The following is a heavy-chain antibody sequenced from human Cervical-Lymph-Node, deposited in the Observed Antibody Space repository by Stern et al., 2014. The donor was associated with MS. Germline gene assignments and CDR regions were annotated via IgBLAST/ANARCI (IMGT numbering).Heavy chain of an antibody. V-gene: IGHV5-51*03. CDR2: IYPGDSDT. CDR3: AKARYVQALSDAFDI. D-gene: IGHD2-2*01. Sequence: VQLVESGAEVKKPGESLKISCEGSGFSFTTHWIAWVRQMPGEGLEWMGIIYPGDSDTRYSPSFQGRVTISADKSISTAYLQWKSLTASDTAMYYCAKARYVQALSDAFDIWGQGTMVTVSA. CDR1: GFSFTTHW. J-gene: IGHJ3*02.